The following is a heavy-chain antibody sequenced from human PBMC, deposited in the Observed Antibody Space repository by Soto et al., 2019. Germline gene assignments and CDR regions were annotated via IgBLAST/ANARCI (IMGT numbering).Heavy chain of an antibody. Sequence: QVQLVQSGAEVKKPGASVKVSCRASGYTFTNYYIHWVRQAPGQGLEWMAIINPMSGSTNYAQNFQGRVTLTMDTSTTTVYMDLSSPRFEDTAVYFCARDLLAGDFWGQGTLVTVSS. D-gene: IGHD3-10*01. CDR3: ARDLLAGDF. V-gene: IGHV1-46*01. J-gene: IGHJ4*02. CDR2: INPMSGST. CDR1: GYTFTNYY.